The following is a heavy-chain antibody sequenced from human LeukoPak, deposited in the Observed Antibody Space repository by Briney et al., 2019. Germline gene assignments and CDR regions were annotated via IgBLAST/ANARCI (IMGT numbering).Heavy chain of an antibody. CDR1: GFTFSNYW. V-gene: IGHV3-7*01. Sequence: GGSLRLSCAASGFTFSNYWMSWVRQAPGKGLEWVANIKQDGSEKYYVDSVKGRFTISRDNAKNSLYLQMNSLRAEDTAVYYCARDLSGITTFGGCFDYWGQGTLVTVSS. CDR3: ARDLSGITTFGGCFDY. D-gene: IGHD3-3*01. J-gene: IGHJ4*02. CDR2: IKQDGSEK.